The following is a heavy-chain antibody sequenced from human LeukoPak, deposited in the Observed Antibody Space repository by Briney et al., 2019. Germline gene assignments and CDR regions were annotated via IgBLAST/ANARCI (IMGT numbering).Heavy chain of an antibody. CDR1: GGTFSSYA. CDR2: IIPIFGTA. J-gene: IGHJ4*02. CDR3: AREISDYDILTGYYKSRYFDY. D-gene: IGHD3-9*01. Sequence: ASVKVSCKASGGTFSSYAISWVRQAPGQGLEWMRGIIPIFGTANYAQKFQGRVTITADKSTSTAYMELSSLRSEDTAVYYCAREISDYDILTGYYKSRYFDYWGQGTLVTVSS. V-gene: IGHV1-69*06.